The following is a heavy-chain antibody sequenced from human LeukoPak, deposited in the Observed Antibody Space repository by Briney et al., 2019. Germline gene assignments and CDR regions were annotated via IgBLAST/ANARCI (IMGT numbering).Heavy chain of an antibody. Sequence: SETLSLTCTFTVGCDSDYHWSWLRQPPGKGLEWIGYIYYTGTTLYSPSLKSRVTMSVDTSENQFSLKLSSVTAADTAVYYCARHDGVPVIRRWFDFWGQGTLVTVSS. CDR2: IYYTGTT. CDR3: ARHDGVPVIRRWFDF. CDR1: VGCDSDYH. D-gene: IGHD2-21*02. V-gene: IGHV4-59*08. J-gene: IGHJ4*02.